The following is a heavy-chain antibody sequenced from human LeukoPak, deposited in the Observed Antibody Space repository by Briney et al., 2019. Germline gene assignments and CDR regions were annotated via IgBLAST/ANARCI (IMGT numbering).Heavy chain of an antibody. CDR1: GFTFSSYA. D-gene: IGHD3/OR15-3a*01. CDR2: FSGSGGST. J-gene: IGHJ4*02. CDR3: ARTGLGLYSFDY. V-gene: IGHV3-23*01. Sequence: PGGTLRLSCAASGFTFSSYAMSWVRQAPGKGLECISGFSGSGGSTYYADSVKGRFTISRDNSKNTLYLQMNSLRLEDTAVYYCARTGLGLYSFDYWGQGTLVTVSS.